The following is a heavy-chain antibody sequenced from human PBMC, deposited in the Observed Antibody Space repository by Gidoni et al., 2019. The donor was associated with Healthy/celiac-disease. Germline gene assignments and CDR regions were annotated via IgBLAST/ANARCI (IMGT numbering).Heavy chain of an antibody. CDR2: IYTSGST. V-gene: IGHV4-61*02. J-gene: IGHJ5*02. CDR3: ARDLSTSLVYNWFDP. Sequence: QVQLQESGPGLAKPSQTLSLTCTASGGPISCCSYYWSWIRQPAGKGLEWIGRIYTSGSTNYNPTLKSRVTISVDTSKNQFSLKLSSVTAADTAVYYCARDLSTSLVYNWFDPWGQGTLVTVSS. D-gene: IGHD2-2*01. CDR1: GGPISCCSYY.